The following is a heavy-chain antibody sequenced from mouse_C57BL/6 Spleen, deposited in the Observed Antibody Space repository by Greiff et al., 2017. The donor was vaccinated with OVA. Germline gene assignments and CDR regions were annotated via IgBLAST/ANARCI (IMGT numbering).Heavy chain of an antibody. CDR3: ARVTTVVAKGYFDY. J-gene: IGHJ2*01. CDR1: GYTFTSYW. D-gene: IGHD1-1*01. CDR2: IDPSDSET. V-gene: IGHV1-52*01. Sequence: VQLQQPGAELVRPGSSVKLSCKASGYTFTSYWMHWAKQRPIQGLEWIGNIDPSDSETHYNQKFKDKATLTVDKSSSTAYMQLSSLTSEDSAVYYCARVTTVVAKGYFDYWGQGTTLTVSS.